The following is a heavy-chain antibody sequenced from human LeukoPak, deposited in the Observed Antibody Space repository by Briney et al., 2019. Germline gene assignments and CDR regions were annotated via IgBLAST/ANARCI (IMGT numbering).Heavy chain of an antibody. CDR3: ARALLGIVGAGGLREYYFDY. Sequence: GGSLRLSCTASGFTFSSYDMHWVRQATGKGLEWVSAIGTAGDTYYPGSVKGRFTISRENAKNSLYLQMNSLRAGDTAVYYCARALLGIVGAGGLREYYFDYWGQGTLVTVSS. CDR2: IGTAGDT. D-gene: IGHD1-26*01. J-gene: IGHJ4*02. CDR1: GFTFSSYD. V-gene: IGHV3-13*04.